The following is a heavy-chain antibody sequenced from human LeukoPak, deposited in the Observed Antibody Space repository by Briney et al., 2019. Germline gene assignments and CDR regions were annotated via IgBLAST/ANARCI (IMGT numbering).Heavy chain of an antibody. CDR1: GFTFSTFA. D-gene: IGHD3-10*02. CDR2: IFPSGGEI. J-gene: IGHJ6*04. CDR3: AELGITMIGGV. V-gene: IGHV3-23*01. Sequence: GGSLRLSCAASGFTFSTFAMIWVRQPPGKGLEWVSSIFPSGGEIHYANSVRGRFTISRDNAKNSLYLQMNSLRAEDTAVYYCAELGITMIGGVWGKGTTVTISS.